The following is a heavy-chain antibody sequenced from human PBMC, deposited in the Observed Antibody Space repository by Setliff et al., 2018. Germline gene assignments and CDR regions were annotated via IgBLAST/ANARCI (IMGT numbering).Heavy chain of an antibody. CDR2: KSNRGDT. Sequence: PSETLSLTCTVSGGSIGSSLWNWIRQSPGKGLEWIGYKSNRGDTNSNPSLRSRLTMSVDTSKSQFSLNLTSVTAADTAVYFCARAVDSSGYFPYWYFDLWGRGALVTVPQ. CDR1: GGSIGSSL. D-gene: IGHD3-22*01. CDR3: ARAVDSSGYFPYWYFDL. V-gene: IGHV4-59*01. J-gene: IGHJ2*01.